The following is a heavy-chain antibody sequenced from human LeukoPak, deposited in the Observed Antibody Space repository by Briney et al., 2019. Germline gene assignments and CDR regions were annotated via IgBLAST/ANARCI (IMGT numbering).Heavy chain of an antibody. V-gene: IGHV5-51*01. CDR2: IYPGDSDT. D-gene: IGHD5-12*01. CDR1: GYSFTSYW. CDR3: ARRRGYSGYDPNGGFDY. Sequence: GESLKISCKGTGYSFTSYWIGWVRQMPGKGLEWMGIIYPGDSDTRYSPSFQGQVTISADKSISTAYLQWSSLKASDTAMYYCARRRGYSGYDPNGGFDYWGQGTLVTVSS. J-gene: IGHJ4*02.